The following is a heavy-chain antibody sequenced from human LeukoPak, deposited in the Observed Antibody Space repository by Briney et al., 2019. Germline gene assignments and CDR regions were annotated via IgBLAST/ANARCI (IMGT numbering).Heavy chain of an antibody. CDR3: ARVDTVNYYYYMDV. CDR1: GYTFTSYG. Sequence: ASVKVSCKASGYTFTSYGISWVRQAPGQGLEWMGWISAYNGNTNYAQSRQDRVTMTTDTSTSTVYMELSSLISDDTAVYYCARVDTVNYYYYMDVWGKGTPVTVSS. J-gene: IGHJ6*03. D-gene: IGHD5-18*01. CDR2: ISAYNGNT. V-gene: IGHV1-18*01.